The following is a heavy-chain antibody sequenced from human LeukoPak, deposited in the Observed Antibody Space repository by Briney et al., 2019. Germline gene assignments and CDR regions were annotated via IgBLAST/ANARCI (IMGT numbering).Heavy chain of an antibody. D-gene: IGHD6-19*01. CDR3: APVQWLADTWGY. V-gene: IGHV4-39*01. Sequence: SETLSLTCTVSGGSISTSRYYWGWIRQPPGKGLEWIGSIYYSGITYYNPSLKSRVTISLDTSKNQFSLKLTSVTAADTAVYYCAPVQWLADTWGYWGKGTLVTVSS. J-gene: IGHJ4*02. CDR2: IYYSGIT. CDR1: GGSISTSRYY.